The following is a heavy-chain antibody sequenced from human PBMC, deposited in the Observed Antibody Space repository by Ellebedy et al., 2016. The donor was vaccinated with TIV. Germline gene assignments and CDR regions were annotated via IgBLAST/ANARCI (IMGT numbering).Heavy chain of an antibody. J-gene: IGHJ5*02. CDR2: INSDGSST. Sequence: GGSLRLXCAASGFTFSSYWMHWVRQAPGKGLVWASRINSDGSSTSYADSVKGRFTISRDNAKNTLYLQMNSLRAEDTAVYYCARVPIVVVTALNWFDPWGQGTLATVSS. V-gene: IGHV3-74*01. D-gene: IGHD2-21*02. CDR1: GFTFSSYW. CDR3: ARVPIVVVTALNWFDP.